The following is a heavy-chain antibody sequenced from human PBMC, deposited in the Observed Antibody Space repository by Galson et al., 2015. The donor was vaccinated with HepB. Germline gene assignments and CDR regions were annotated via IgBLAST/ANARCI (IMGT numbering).Heavy chain of an antibody. V-gene: IGHV3-30*18. CDR1: EFTFSSYG. J-gene: IGHJ6*02. CDR2: ISYDGSNK. D-gene: IGHD5-12*01. Sequence: SLRLSCAASEFTFSSYGMHWVRQAPGKGLEWVAVISYDGSNKYYADSVKGRFTIFRDDSKNTLYLQMNSLSAEDTAVYYCAKSNSGYDLESPHYYYGMDVWGQGTTVTVSS. CDR3: AKSNSGYDLESPHYYYGMDV.